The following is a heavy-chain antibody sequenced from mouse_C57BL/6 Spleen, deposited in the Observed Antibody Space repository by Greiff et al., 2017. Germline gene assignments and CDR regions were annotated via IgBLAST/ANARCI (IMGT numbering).Heavy chain of an antibody. V-gene: IGHV1-15*01. CDR2: IDPETGGT. J-gene: IGHJ3*01. Sequence: QVQLQQSGAELVRPGASVTLSCKASGYTFTDYEMHWVKQTPVHGLEWIGAIDPETGGTAYNQKFKGKAILTADKSSSTAYMERRSLTSEDSAVYYCTREGVEAWFAYWGQGTLVTVSA. CDR3: TREGVEAWFAY. CDR1: GYTFTDYE. D-gene: IGHD1-3*01.